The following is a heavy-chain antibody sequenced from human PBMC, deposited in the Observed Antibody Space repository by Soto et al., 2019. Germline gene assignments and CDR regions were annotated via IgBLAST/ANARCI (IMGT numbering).Heavy chain of an antibody. Sequence: EASVKVSCKASGYSFTNNDVSWVRQATGQGLEWMGWMNPGSGDTGYAKKFQGRVTMTRDISIATAYMELSSLRSDDTAIYYCARMETFGSLNWFDPWGQGTLVIVSS. CDR1: GYSFTNND. D-gene: IGHD3-16*01. CDR3: ARMETFGSLNWFDP. V-gene: IGHV1-8*01. J-gene: IGHJ5*02. CDR2: MNPGSGDT.